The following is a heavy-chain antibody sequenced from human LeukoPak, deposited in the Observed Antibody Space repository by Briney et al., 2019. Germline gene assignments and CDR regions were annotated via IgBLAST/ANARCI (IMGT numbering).Heavy chain of an antibody. CDR3: ARGARSSCYQRSTSGYYYMDV. J-gene: IGHJ6*03. V-gene: IGHV4-34*01. D-gene: IGHD3-22*01. Sequence: PSETLSLTCAVYGGSFSGYYWSWIRQPPGKGLEWIGEINHSGSTNYNPSLKSRVTISVDTSKNQFSQTLSYMTAADTAVYYCARGARSSCYQRSTSGYYYMDVWGKGTTVTVAS. CDR2: INHSGST. CDR1: GGSFSGYY.